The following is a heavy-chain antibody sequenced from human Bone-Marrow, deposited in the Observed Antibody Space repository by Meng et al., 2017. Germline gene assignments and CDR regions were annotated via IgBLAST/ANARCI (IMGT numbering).Heavy chain of an antibody. Sequence: GESLKISCAASGFTFSSYEMNWVRQAPGKGLEWVSYISSSGSTIYYADSVKGRFTISRGNAKNSLYLQMNSLRAEDTAVYYCARDDILTGVWAFDIWGQGTMVTVSS. V-gene: IGHV3-48*03. CDR3: ARDDILTGVWAFDI. D-gene: IGHD3-9*01. J-gene: IGHJ3*02. CDR2: ISSSGSTI. CDR1: GFTFSSYE.